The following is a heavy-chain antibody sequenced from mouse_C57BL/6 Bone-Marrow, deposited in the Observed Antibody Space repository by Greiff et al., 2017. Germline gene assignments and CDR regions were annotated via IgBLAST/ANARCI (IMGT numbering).Heavy chain of an antibody. Sequence: QVQLQQPGAELVKPGASVKMSCKASGYTFTSYWITWVKQRPGQGLEWIGDIYPGSGSTNYNEKFKSKATLTVDTSSSTAYMQLSSLTSEDSAVYYCAREGETGTHFDDWGKGTTLTVSS. CDR1: GYTFTSYW. CDR3: AREGETGTHFDD. V-gene: IGHV1-55*01. J-gene: IGHJ2*01. D-gene: IGHD4-1*01. CDR2: IYPGSGST.